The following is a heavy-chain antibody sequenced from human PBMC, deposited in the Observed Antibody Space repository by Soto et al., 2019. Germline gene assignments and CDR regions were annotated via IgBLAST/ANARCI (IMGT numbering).Heavy chain of an antibody. CDR2: INPKSGGT. V-gene: IGHV1-2*02. J-gene: IGHJ4*02. Sequence: ASVTVYCQASGGTFSNYAISWVRKAPGQGLEWMGWINPKSGGTSIAQKFQGRVTMTRDTSISTAYMEVSRLRSDDTAVYYCARDLDGDDYFDYWGQGTLVTSPQ. CDR3: ARDLDGDDYFDY. D-gene: IGHD3-3*01. CDR1: GGTFSNYA.